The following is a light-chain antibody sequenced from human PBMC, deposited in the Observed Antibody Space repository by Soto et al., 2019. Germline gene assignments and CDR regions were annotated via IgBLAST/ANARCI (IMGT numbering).Light chain of an antibody. J-gene: IGLJ1*01. CDR2: EVS. V-gene: IGLV2-14*01. Sequence: QSVLTQPASVSGSPGQSITISCTGTSSDVGGYDYVSWYQHHPGKAPKLTIYEVSNRPPGVSNRFSGSKSGNTASRTISGLQAEDEAEYYCSSYTSSSTDVFGTRTKVTVL. CDR3: SSYTSSSTDV. CDR1: SSDVGGYDY.